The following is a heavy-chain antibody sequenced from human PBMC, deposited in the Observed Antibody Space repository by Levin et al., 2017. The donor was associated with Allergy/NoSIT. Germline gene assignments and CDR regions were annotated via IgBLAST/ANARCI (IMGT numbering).Heavy chain of an antibody. CDR2: LLFPRRAL. V-gene: IGHV3-11*01. CDR3: ARGPLAAAAHY. Sequence: PGFSLLLSFSSSCFTFRYFYLFWIRQAPGPFLSFFSSLLFPRRALLYANSVKGRFTISRDNAQNSLYLQMNSLRAEDTAVYFCARGPLAAAAHYWGQGTLVTVSS. J-gene: IGHJ4*02. D-gene: IGHD6-13*01. CDR1: CFTFRYFY.